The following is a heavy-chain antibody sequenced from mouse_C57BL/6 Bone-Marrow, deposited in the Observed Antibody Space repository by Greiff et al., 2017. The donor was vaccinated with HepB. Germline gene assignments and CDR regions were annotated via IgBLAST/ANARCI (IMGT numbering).Heavy chain of an antibody. J-gene: IGHJ3*01. Sequence: VQLKESGTVLARPGASVKMSCKTSGYTFTSYWMHWVKQRPGQGLEWIGAIYPGNSDTSYNQKFKGKATLTVDKSSSTAYMELRSLTSEDTAVYYCALDSSGYVGAYWGQGTLVTVSA. CDR2: IYPGNSDT. CDR1: GYTFTSYW. D-gene: IGHD3-2*02. CDR3: ALDSSGYVGAY. V-gene: IGHV1-5*01.